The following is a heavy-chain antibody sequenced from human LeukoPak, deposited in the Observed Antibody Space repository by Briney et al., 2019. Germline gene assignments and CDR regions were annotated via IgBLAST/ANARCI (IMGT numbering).Heavy chain of an antibody. CDR2: ISYDGSNK. CDR1: GFTFSSYA. J-gene: IGHJ4*02. Sequence: GGSLRLSCAASGFTFSSYAMHWVRQAPGKGLEWVAVISYDGSNKYHADSVKGRFTISRDNSKNTLYLQMNSLRAEDTAVYYCARAYRIAAADLDYWGQGTLVTVSS. CDR3: ARAYRIAAADLDY. V-gene: IGHV3-30*01. D-gene: IGHD6-13*01.